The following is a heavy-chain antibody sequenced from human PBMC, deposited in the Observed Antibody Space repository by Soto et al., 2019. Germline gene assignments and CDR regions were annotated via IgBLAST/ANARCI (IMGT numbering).Heavy chain of an antibody. D-gene: IGHD3-22*01. V-gene: IGHV1-69*04. J-gene: IGHJ4*02. CDR1: GGTFSSFV. CDR2: IIPSIGII. CDR3: AREGDMKFHSDSSDEPGY. Sequence: QVQLVQSGAEVKKPGSSVKVSCKASGGTFSSFVISWVRQAPGQGLEWMGRIIPSIGIIHYAQKFQGRVTITADTSTSTAYMELSSLRSDDTAVYYCAREGDMKFHSDSSDEPGYWGQGTLVTVSS.